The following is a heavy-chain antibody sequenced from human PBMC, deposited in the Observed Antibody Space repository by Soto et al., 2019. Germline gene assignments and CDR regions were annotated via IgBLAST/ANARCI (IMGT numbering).Heavy chain of an antibody. CDR2: ISPFNGKT. D-gene: IGHD6-13*01. J-gene: IGHJ4*02. Sequence: ASVKVSCKASGYTFTSYGITWVRQAPGQGLEWMGWISPFNGKTDYAQKFQGRVAMTTDTSTSTVCMEVRGLRSDDTAVYYCARGKLVPMVYWGQGTLVTVSS. CDR3: ARGKLVPMVY. V-gene: IGHV1-18*01. CDR1: GYTFTSYG.